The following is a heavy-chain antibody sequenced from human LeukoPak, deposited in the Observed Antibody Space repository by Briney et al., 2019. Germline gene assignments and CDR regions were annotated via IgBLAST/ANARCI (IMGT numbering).Heavy chain of an antibody. J-gene: IGHJ5*02. CDR1: GFTFSSYA. CDR2: ISDSGGNT. CDR3: AKAGSWYSWFDP. D-gene: IGHD6-13*01. Sequence: GGPLRLSCAASGFTFSSYAMSWVRQAPGEGLEWVSVISDSGGNTYYADFVKGRFTISRDNSKNTLYLQMNSLRAEDTAVYYCAKAGSWYSWFDPWGQGTLVTVSS. V-gene: IGHV3-23*01.